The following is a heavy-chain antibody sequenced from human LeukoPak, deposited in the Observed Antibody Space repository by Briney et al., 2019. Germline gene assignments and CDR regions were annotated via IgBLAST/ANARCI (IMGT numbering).Heavy chain of an antibody. V-gene: IGHV4-59*01. J-gene: IGHJ6*02. CDR2: IYYNGST. CDR1: GGSISSYY. CDR3: ARVQDDFWSGYYTGGWYYGMDV. Sequence: SETLSLTCTVSGGSISSYYWSWIRQPPGKGPEWIGYIYYNGSTNYNPSLKSRVTISVDTSKNQFSLKLSSVTAADTAVYCCARVQDDFWSGYYTGGWYYGMDVWGQGTTVTVSS. D-gene: IGHD3-3*01.